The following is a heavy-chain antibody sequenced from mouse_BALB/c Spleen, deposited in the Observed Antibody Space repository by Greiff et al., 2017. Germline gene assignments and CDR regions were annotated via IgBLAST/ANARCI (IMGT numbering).Heavy chain of an antibody. Sequence: VQLQQPGAELVKPGTSVKLSCKASGYNFTSYWINWVKLRPGQGLEWIGDIYPGSGSTNYNEKFKSKATLTVDTSSSTAYMQLSSLASEDSALYYCANKFYGYAMDYWGQGTSVTVSS. D-gene: IGHD1-1*01. J-gene: IGHJ4*01. CDR3: ANKFYGYAMDY. CDR1: GYNFTSYW. CDR2: IYPGSGST. V-gene: IGHV1-55*01.